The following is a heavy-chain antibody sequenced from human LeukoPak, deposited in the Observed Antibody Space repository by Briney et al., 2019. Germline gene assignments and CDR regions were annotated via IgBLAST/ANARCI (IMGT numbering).Heavy chain of an antibody. CDR1: GFIFSSFS. J-gene: IGHJ4*02. CDR2: ISSSSSTI. Sequence: GGSLRLSCAASGFIFSSFSMNWVRQAPGKGLEWVSFISSSSSTIYYADSVKGRFTISRDNAKNSLYLQMNNLRAEDTAVYYCAGVHGGYPFDYWGQGTLVTVSS. V-gene: IGHV3-48*01. D-gene: IGHD2-15*01. CDR3: AGVHGGYPFDY.